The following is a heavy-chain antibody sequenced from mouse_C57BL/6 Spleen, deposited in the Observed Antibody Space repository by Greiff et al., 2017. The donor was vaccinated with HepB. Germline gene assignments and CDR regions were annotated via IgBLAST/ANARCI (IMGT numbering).Heavy chain of an antibody. CDR3: AREEGSTGTEAY. CDR2: IYPGSGST. V-gene: IGHV1-55*01. J-gene: IGHJ3*01. Sequence: VQLQQPGAELVKPGASVKMSCKASGYTFTSYWITWVKQRPGQGLEWIGDIYPGSGSTNYNGKFKGKATLTADKSSSTAYMQLSSLTSEDSAVYFCAREEGSTGTEAYWGQGTLVTVSA. CDR1: GYTFTSYW. D-gene: IGHD4-1*02.